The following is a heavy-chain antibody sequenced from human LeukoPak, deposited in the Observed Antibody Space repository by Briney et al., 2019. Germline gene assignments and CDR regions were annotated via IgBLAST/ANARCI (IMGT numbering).Heavy chain of an antibody. D-gene: IGHD4-11*01. V-gene: IGHV3-48*03. CDR1: GFTFISYV. CDR3: ARGDSFGH. CDR2: FSSSGGAI. J-gene: IGHJ5*02. Sequence: GGSLRLSCAASGFTFISYVMSWVRQAPGKGVEWVSKFSSSGGAIYYADSVKGGFTISRDNAKRTLYLQMNSLRVEDTAVYYFARGDSFGHWGQGTLVTVSS.